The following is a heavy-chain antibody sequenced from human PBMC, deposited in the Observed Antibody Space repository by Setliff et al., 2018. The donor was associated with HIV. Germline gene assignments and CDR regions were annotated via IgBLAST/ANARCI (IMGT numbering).Heavy chain of an antibody. J-gene: IGHJ6*03. V-gene: IGHV1-2*06. CDR2: TNPYSGDT. D-gene: IGHD2-2*01. CDR3: ARGSTAVNYYYYYMDV. CDR1: GYTFTGYY. Sequence: ASVMVSCKASGYTFTGYYMHWVRQAPGQGLEWTGRTNPYSGDTNYAQKFQGRVTMTRDTSITTAYMELSRLRSDDAAVYYCARGSTAVNYYYYYMDVWGKGTTVTVSS.